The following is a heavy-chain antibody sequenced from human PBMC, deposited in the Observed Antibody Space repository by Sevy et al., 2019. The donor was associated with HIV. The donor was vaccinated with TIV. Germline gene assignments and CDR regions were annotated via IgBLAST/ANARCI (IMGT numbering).Heavy chain of an antibody. CDR1: GFTFSDYY. CDR3: ARDSPPSSSPRDDY. D-gene: IGHD6-6*01. V-gene: IGHV3-11*01. Sequence: GGSLRLSCAASGFTFSDYYMSWIRQAPGKGLEWVSYISSSGSTIYYADSVKGRFTISRDNAKNSLYLQMNSLRAEDTAVYYCARDSPPSSSPRDDYWGQGTLVTVSS. CDR2: ISSSGSTI. J-gene: IGHJ4*02.